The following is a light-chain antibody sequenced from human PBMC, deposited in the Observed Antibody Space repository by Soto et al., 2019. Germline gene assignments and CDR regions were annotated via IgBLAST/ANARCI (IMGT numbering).Light chain of an antibody. CDR1: QTISNT. V-gene: IGKV1-39*01. CDR3: QQTDSTPLT. CDR2: ASS. J-gene: IGKJ5*01. Sequence: DIQMTQSPSSLSASVGDRVTITCRASQTISNTLNWYQQRPGKPPNLLIYASSTLQSGVPPRFSGGGSGTEFTLTISSLQPEDFATYYCQQTDSTPLTFGQGTRLEIK.